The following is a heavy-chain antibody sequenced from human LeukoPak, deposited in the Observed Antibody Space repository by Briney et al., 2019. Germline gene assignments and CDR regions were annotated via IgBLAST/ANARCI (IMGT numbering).Heavy chain of an antibody. Sequence: ASVKVSYKVSGYTLTELSMHWVRQAPGKGLEWMGGFDPEDGETIYAQKFQGRVTMTEDTSTDTAYMELSSLRSEDTAVYYCATDPLRYSSGTEDIDYWGQGTLVTVSS. D-gene: IGHD6-19*01. CDR1: GYTLTELS. CDR3: ATDPLRYSSGTEDIDY. V-gene: IGHV1-24*01. CDR2: FDPEDGET. J-gene: IGHJ4*02.